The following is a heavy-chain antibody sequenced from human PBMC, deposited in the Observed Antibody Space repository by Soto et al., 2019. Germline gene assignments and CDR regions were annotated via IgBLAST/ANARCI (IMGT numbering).Heavy chain of an antibody. J-gene: IGHJ4*02. D-gene: IGHD3-10*01. CDR1: GGTFNTYA. Sequence: QVQLVQSGAEMKKPGSSVKVSCQSSGGTFNTYAMNWVRQAPGQGPEWMGDISPMLGAANYAPKFQGRVTITADEPTGTSYMQLSSLTSEDTALYFCAREVQVHTPAFVYWGQGTLVTVSS. CDR2: ISPMLGAA. CDR3: AREVQVHTPAFVY. V-gene: IGHV1-69*19.